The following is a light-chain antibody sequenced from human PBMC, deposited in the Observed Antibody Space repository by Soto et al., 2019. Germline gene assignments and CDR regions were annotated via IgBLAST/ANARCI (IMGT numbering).Light chain of an antibody. CDR1: QSLTNNY. J-gene: IGKJ1*01. CDR2: GAS. CDR3: QQYEAVVT. V-gene: IGKV3-20*01. Sequence: EIVLTQSPGTLSLSPGERATLSCRASQSLTNNYFAWYQQKPGRALRLLIDGASTMDTGIPDRFSGSGYGTDFTLTISRLETEDVAVYYCQQYEAVVTFGQGTKVEI.